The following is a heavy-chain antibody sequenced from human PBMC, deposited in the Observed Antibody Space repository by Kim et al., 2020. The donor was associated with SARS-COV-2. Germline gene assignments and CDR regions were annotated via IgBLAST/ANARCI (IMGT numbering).Heavy chain of an antibody. D-gene: IGHD3-3*01. V-gene: IGHV3-11*05. Sequence: KGRFTISRDNAKNSLCLQMDSLRAEDTAVYYCARALVLEWLLYEYYFDYWGQGTLVTVSS. CDR3: ARALVLEWLLYEYYFDY. J-gene: IGHJ4*02.